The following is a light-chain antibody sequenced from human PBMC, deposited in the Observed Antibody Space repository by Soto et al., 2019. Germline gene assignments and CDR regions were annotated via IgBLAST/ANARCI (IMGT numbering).Light chain of an antibody. CDR3: SSYTPSCTPFV. CDR1: SSDVGGYNF. J-gene: IGLJ1*01. V-gene: IGLV2-14*03. CDR2: DVS. Sequence: QSVLTQPASVSGSPGQSITISCTGTSSDVGGYNFVSWYQHHPGKAPKLIIYDVSNRPSGVSNRFSGSKSGNTASLTISGLQAEDEADYYCSSYTPSCTPFVFGTGTKVTVL.